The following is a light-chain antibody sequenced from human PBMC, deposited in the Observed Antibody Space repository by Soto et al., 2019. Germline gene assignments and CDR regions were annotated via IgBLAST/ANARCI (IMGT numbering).Light chain of an antibody. CDR3: MQPLQTPIT. V-gene: IGKV2-28*01. Sequence: DIVMTQSPLSLPVTPGEPASISCSSSQSLLHSNGYNYLDWYLQKPGQSPQLLIYLGSNRASGVPDRFSGSGSGTDFTLKISRVEAEDVGVYYCMQPLQTPITFGQGTRLEIK. CDR1: QSLLHSNGYNY. CDR2: LGS. J-gene: IGKJ5*01.